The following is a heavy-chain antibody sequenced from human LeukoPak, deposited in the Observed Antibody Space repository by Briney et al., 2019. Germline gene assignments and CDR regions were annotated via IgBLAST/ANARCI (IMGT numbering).Heavy chain of an antibody. J-gene: IGHJ3*02. CDR1: GGSISSSRYY. CDR2: IYFSGST. CDR3: ARVYSGYDRAFDI. D-gene: IGHD5-12*01. Sequence: SETLSLTCTVSGGSISSSRYYWGWIRQPPGKGLEWIGSIYFSGSTYYNPSLKSRVTISVDTSKNHFSLKLTSVTAADTAVYYCARVYSGYDRAFDIWGQGTMVTVSS. V-gene: IGHV4-39*07.